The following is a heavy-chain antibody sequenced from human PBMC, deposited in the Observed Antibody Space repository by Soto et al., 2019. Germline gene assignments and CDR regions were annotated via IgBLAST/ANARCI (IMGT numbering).Heavy chain of an antibody. V-gene: IGHV1-2*04. Sequence: ASVKVSCKASGYTFTGYYMHWVRQAPGQGLEWMGWINPNSGGTNYAQKFQGWVTMTRDTSISTAYMELSRLRSDDTAVYYCARGRGNWNYVSNWFDPWGQGTLVTVSS. D-gene: IGHD1-7*01. CDR3: ARGRGNWNYVSNWFDP. J-gene: IGHJ5*02. CDR2: INPNSGGT. CDR1: GYTFTGYY.